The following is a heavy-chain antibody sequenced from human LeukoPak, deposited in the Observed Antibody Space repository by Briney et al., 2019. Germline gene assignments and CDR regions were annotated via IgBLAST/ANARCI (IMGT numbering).Heavy chain of an antibody. J-gene: IGHJ4*01. V-gene: IGHV3-23*01. CDR1: GGSFSGYY. CDR3: GSDPNGDYVGALGY. CDR2: VTGGGGGT. D-gene: IGHD2-8*01. Sequence: ETLSLTCAVYGGSFSGYYWTWIRQTPEKGLGWVAAVTGGGGGTHFADSVKGRFTISRNNAKNTMYLQMNSLRVEDTAMYFCGSDPNGDYVGALGYWGRGALVTVSS.